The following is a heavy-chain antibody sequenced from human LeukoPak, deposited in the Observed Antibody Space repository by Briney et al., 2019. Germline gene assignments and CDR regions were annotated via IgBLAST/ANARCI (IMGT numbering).Heavy chain of an antibody. J-gene: IGHJ4*02. V-gene: IGHV3-30-3*01. Sequence: GGSLRLSCAASGFTFSSYAMHWVRQAPGKGLEWVAVISYDGSNEYYADSVKGRFTISRDNSKNTLYLQMNSLRAEDTAVYYCARGALRGYSGYSYWGQGTLVTVSS. CDR2: ISYDGSNE. CDR1: GFTFSSYA. D-gene: IGHD5-12*01. CDR3: ARGALRGYSGYSY.